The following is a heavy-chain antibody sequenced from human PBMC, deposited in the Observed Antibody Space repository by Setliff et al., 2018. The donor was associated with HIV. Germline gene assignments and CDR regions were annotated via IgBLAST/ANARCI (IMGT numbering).Heavy chain of an antibody. Sequence: GGSLRLSCITSGFTFTNYAMTWVRQAPGEGLEYVSAISGSGGITYYADSVKGRFTLSRDTSIDTLYLQMTSLRADDTAVYFCTRGPWGYDFWNGPSPMEVWGQGTSVTVSS. D-gene: IGHD3-3*01. CDR3: TRGPWGYDFWNGPSPMEV. V-gene: IGHV3-23*01. CDR1: GFTFTNYA. J-gene: IGHJ6*02. CDR2: ISGSGGIT.